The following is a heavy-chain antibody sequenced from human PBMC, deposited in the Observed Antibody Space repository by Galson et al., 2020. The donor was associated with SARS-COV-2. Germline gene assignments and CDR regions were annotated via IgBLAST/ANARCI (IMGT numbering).Heavy chain of an antibody. Sequence: GESLKISCKGSGYSFTSYWIGWVRQMPGKGLEWMGIIYPGDSDTRYSPSFQGQVTISADKSISTAYLQWSSLKASDTAMYYCAIWGDAVTYCGGDCYYNAFDIWGQGTMVTVSS. V-gene: IGHV5-51*01. D-gene: IGHD2-21*01. CDR3: AIWGDAVTYCGGDCYYNAFDI. CDR2: IYPGDSDT. CDR1: GYSFTSYW. J-gene: IGHJ3*02.